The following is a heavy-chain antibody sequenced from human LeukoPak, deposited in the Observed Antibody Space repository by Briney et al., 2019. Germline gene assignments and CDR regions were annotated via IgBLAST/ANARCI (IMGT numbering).Heavy chain of an antibody. CDR3: ARDAY. V-gene: IGHV3-48*01. CDR2: ISSSSSTI. J-gene: IGHJ4*02. Sequence: ETLSLTCTVSGGSISSSSYYWGWVRQAPGKGLEWVSYISSSSSTIYYADSVKGRFTISRDNAKNSLYLQMNSLRAEDTAVYYCARDAYWGQGTLVTVSS. CDR1: GGSISSSSYY.